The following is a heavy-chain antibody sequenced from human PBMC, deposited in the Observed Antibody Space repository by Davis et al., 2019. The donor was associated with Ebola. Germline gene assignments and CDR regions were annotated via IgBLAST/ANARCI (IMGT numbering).Heavy chain of an antibody. Sequence: PSETLSPTCTVSGGSISSYYWSWIRQPPGKGLEWIGYIYYSGSTNYNPSLKSRVTISVDTSKNQFSLKLSSVTAADTAVYYCAREDGYDFWSGYYGYWGQGTLVTVSS. CDR1: GGSISSYY. D-gene: IGHD3-3*01. V-gene: IGHV4-59*12. CDR2: IYYSGST. J-gene: IGHJ4*02. CDR3: AREDGYDFWSGYYGY.